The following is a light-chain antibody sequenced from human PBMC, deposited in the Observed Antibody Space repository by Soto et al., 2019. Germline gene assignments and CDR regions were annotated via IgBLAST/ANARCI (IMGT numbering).Light chain of an antibody. J-gene: IGKJ3*01. Sequence: EIVLTQSPGTVSLSPGERATLSCRASQSVSSSYLAWYQQKPGQAPRLLIYGASSRATGIPDRFSGSGSGTDFTLTISRLEPEDFAVYYCQQYGSSPFTFCPGTKVEIK. V-gene: IGKV3-20*01. CDR1: QSVSSSY. CDR3: QQYGSSPFT. CDR2: GAS.